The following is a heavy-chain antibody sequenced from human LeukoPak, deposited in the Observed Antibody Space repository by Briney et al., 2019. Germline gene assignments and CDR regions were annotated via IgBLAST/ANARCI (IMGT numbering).Heavy chain of an antibody. D-gene: IGHD4-23*01. CDR3: ARRAGGYSHPYDY. J-gene: IGHJ4*02. CDR2: ISSSSYT. Sequence: GGSLRLSCAASGFTFSSYSMNWVRQAPGKGLEWVSSISSSSYTYYADSVKGRFTISRDNAKNSLYLQMNSLRAEDTAVYYCARRAGGYSHPYDYWGQGILVTVSS. V-gene: IGHV3-21*04. CDR1: GFTFSSYS.